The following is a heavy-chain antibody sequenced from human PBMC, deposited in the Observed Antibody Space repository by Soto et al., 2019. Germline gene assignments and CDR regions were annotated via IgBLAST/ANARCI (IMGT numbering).Heavy chain of an antibody. CDR3: ARTHYYDSSGYYYVSHWFDP. D-gene: IGHD3-22*01. CDR1: GGTFSSYA. Sequence: QVQLVQSGAEVKKPGSSVKVSCKASGGTFSSYAISWVRQAPGQGLEWMGGIIPIFGTANYAQKFQGRVTITADESTSTAYMELSSLRSEDTAVYYCARTHYYDSSGYYYVSHWFDPWGQGTLVTVSS. J-gene: IGHJ5*02. CDR2: IIPIFGTA. V-gene: IGHV1-69*01.